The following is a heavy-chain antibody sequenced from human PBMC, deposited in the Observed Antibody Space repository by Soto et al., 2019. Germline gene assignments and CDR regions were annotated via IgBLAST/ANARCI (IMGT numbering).Heavy chain of an antibody. CDR2: ISSSGSTI. CDR1: GFTFSSYE. CDR3: ARDINPLLLGYYYGMDV. V-gene: IGHV3-48*03. D-gene: IGHD3-10*01. J-gene: IGHJ6*02. Sequence: XESLRLSCAASGFTFSSYEMNWVRQAPGKGLEWVSYISSSGSTIYYADSVKGRFTISRDNAKNSLYLQMNSLRAEDTAVYYCARDINPLLLGYYYGMDVWCQGTTVTVS.